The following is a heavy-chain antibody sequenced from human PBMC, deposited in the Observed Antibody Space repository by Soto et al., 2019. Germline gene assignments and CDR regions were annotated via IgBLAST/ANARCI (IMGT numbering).Heavy chain of an antibody. CDR2: IYSDDDK. V-gene: IGHV2-5*02. D-gene: IGHD5-12*01. CDR3: AHTASAGYNFADFDY. CDR1: GFSLSTSGVG. J-gene: IGHJ4*02. Sequence: SGPTLVNPTQTLTLTCTFSGFSLSTSGVGVGWIRQPPGKALEWLALIYSDDDKRYSPSLRSRLTITEDTSKNQVVFTMINMDPMDTATYYCAHTASAGYNFADFDYWGQGTLVTVSS.